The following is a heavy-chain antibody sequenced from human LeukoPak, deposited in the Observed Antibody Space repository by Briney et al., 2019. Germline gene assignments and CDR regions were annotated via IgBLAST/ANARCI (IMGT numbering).Heavy chain of an antibody. Sequence: GGSLRLSCAASGFTFSDYYMSWIRQAPGKGLGWVSYISSSGSTIYYADSVKGRFTISRDNAKNSLYLLMNSLRAEDTAVYYCAGAHYCSSTSCYAELGFDPWGQGTLVTVSS. J-gene: IGHJ5*02. CDR2: ISSSGSTI. V-gene: IGHV3-11*01. CDR3: AGAHYCSSTSCYAELGFDP. CDR1: GFTFSDYY. D-gene: IGHD2-2*01.